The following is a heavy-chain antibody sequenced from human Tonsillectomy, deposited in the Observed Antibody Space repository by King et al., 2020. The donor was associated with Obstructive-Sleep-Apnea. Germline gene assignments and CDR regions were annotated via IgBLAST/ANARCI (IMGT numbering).Heavy chain of an antibody. CDR1: GDSINRSGLY. J-gene: IGHJ4*02. CDR3: ARDLNSDAPNFDY. V-gene: IGHV4-39*02. D-gene: IGHD1/OR15-1a*01. Sequence: QLQESGPGLVKPSETLSLTCTVSGDSINRSGLYWGWVRQPPGKGLEWIGSINYRGSTYYNPSLKRRVTISVDTSNNHFSLRLSSVTAADTAVYFCARDLNSDAPNFDYWGRGTLATVSS. CDR2: INYRGST.